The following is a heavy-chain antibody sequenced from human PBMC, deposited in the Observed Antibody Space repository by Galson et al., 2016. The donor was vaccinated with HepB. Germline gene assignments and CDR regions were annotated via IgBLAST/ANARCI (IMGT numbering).Heavy chain of an antibody. CDR3: AKSDCSSTSCFPDY. CDR2: ISWNSDSI. CDR1: GFTFGHYA. Sequence: SLRLSCAASGFTFGHYAMHWVRQAPGKGLEWVSGISWNSDSIGYAVSVKGRFTISRDNAKNSLYLQMNSLRAEDTALYYCAKSDCSSTSCFPDYWGQGTLVTVSS. V-gene: IGHV3-9*01. J-gene: IGHJ4*02. D-gene: IGHD2-2*01.